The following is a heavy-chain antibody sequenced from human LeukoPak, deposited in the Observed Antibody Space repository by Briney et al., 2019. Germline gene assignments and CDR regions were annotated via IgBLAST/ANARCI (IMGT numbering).Heavy chain of an antibody. J-gene: IGHJ4*02. CDR1: GFTFSSYW. CDR2: INSDGSST. V-gene: IGHV3-74*01. CDR3: ARRSSGSPPYYFDY. D-gene: IGHD1-26*01. Sequence: PGGSLRLSCAASGFTFSSYWMHWVRQAPGKGLVWVSRINSDGSSTNYADSVKGRFTISRDNTKNTLYLRMNSLRAEDTAIYYCARRSSGSPPYYFDYWGQGTLVTVSS.